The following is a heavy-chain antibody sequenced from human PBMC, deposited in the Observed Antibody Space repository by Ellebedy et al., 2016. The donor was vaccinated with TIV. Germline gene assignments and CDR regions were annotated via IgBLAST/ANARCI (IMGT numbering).Heavy chain of an antibody. J-gene: IGHJ4*02. CDR2: INAGTGNT. D-gene: IGHD6-19*01. CDR1: GYTFTSYA. CDR3: ARDRVAAVAGPVDY. Sequence: ASVKVSCKASGYTFTSYAMHWVRQAPGQRLEWMGWINAGTGNTKYSQRFQGRVTITRDTSASTAYMELSSLRSEDTAVYYCARDRVAAVAGPVDYWGQGTLVTVSS. V-gene: IGHV1-3*01.